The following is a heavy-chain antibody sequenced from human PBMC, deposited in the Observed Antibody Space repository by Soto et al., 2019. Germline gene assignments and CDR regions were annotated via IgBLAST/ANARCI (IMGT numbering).Heavy chain of an antibody. D-gene: IGHD2-8*01. CDR2: LSDSGGSI. J-gene: IGHJ4*02. V-gene: IGHV3-23*01. CDR1: GFTFSRHA. CDR3: AKVSSRLYAGFFDL. Sequence: EVQLLESGGGLVQPGGSLRLSCTASGFTFSRHAMTWVRQAPGKGLEWVSGLSDSGGSIYYADSVKGRFTISRDNSMNTLYLQMNTLRSDATAIYYCAKVSSRLYAGFFDLWGQGTLVTVSS.